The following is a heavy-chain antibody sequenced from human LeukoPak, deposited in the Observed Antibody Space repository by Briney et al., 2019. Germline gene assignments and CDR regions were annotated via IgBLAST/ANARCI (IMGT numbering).Heavy chain of an antibody. D-gene: IGHD4-17*01. Sequence: GGSLRLSCAASGFTVSSNYMSWVRQAPGKGLEWVSVIYSGGSTYYADSVKGRFTISRDNSKNTLYLQMNSLRAEDTAVYYCAKDNGDYVDYFDYWGQGTLVTVSS. CDR3: AKDNGDYVDYFDY. V-gene: IGHV3-53*05. CDR2: IYSGGST. CDR1: GFTVSSNY. J-gene: IGHJ4*02.